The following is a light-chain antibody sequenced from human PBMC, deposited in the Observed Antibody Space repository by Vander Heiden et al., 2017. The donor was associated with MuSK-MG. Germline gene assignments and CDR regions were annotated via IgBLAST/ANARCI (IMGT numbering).Light chain of an antibody. CDR3: QQYNKWPPIT. CDR1: HSVRSN. CDR2: GAS. V-gene: IGKV3-15*01. Sequence: EIVITHSPATLSVSLGERAILSCWASHSVRSNLAWFQQKPGQAPRLLIYGASTRATGIPARFSGSGSGTEFTLTISSLQSEDFAVYYCQQYNKWPPITFGQGTRLEIK. J-gene: IGKJ5*01.